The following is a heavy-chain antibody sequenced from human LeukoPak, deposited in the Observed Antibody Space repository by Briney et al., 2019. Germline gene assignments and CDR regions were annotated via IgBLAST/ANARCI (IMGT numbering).Heavy chain of an antibody. CDR2: IYSDNT. CDR3: ARRAGAYSHPYDY. D-gene: IGHD4/OR15-4a*01. Sequence: GGSLRLSCTVSGFTVSSNSMSWVRQAPGKGLKWVSFIYSDNTHYSDSVKGRFTISRDNSKNTLYLQMNSLRADDTAVYYCARRAGAYSHPYDYWGQGTLVTVSS. J-gene: IGHJ4*02. CDR1: GFTVSSNS. V-gene: IGHV3-53*01.